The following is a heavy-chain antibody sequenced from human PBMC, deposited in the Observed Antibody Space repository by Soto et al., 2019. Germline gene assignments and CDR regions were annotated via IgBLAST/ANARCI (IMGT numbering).Heavy chain of an antibody. Sequence: PSETLSLTCTVSGGSISSGGYSWSWIRQPPGKGLEWIGYIYHSGSTYYNPSLKSRVTISVDRSKNQFSLKLSSVTAADTAVYYRARAIYRDGLDSRGQGTPVTVSS. CDR1: GGSISSGGYS. CDR2: IYHSGST. D-gene: IGHD1-26*01. V-gene: IGHV4-30-2*01. J-gene: IGHJ5*01. CDR3: ARAIYRDGLDS.